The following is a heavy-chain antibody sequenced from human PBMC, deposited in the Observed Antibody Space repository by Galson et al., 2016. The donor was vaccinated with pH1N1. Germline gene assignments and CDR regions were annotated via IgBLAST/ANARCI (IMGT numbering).Heavy chain of an antibody. D-gene: IGHD3-22*01. J-gene: IGHJ4*02. CDR2: ISGRGGST. CDR3: ARGRYFDTSAFYLY. Sequence: SLRLSCAASGFTFYSYAMSRVRQAPGKGLEWVSNISGRGGSTYYADSVKGRFTISRDNSNNTLYLQVDNVRAEDTALYYCARGRYFDTSAFYLYWGQGTLVTVSS. CDR1: GFTFYSYA. V-gene: IGHV3-23*01.